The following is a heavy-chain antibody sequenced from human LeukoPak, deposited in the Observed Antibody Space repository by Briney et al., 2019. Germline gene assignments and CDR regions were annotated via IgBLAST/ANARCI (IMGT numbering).Heavy chain of an antibody. D-gene: IGHD3-22*01. J-gene: IGHJ4*02. CDR1: GFTFSSYG. Sequence: GRSLRLSCAASGFTFSSYGMHWVRQAPGKGLEWVAVIWYDGSNKYYADSVKGRFTISRDNSKNTLYLQMNSLRAEDTAVYYCARHAGTGYDSSGEPLDYWGQGTLVTVSS. CDR2: IWYDGSNK. V-gene: IGHV3-33*01. CDR3: ARHAGTGYDSSGEPLDY.